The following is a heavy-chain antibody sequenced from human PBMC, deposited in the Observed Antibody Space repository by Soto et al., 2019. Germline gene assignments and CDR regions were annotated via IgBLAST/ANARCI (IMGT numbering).Heavy chain of an antibody. CDR2: IYYSGST. Sequence: PSETLSLTCTVSGGSISSYYWSWIRQPPGRGLEWIGYIYYSGSTNYNPSLKSRVTISVDTSKNQFSLKLSSVTAADTAVYYCARWGRGDIHKGLMDVWGKGTTVTVAS. J-gene: IGHJ6*03. CDR1: GGSISSYY. CDR3: ARWGRGDIHKGLMDV. V-gene: IGHV4-59*01. D-gene: IGHD2-15*01.